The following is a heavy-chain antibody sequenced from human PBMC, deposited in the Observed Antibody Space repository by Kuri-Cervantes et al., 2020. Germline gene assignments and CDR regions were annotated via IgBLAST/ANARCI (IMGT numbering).Heavy chain of an antibody. D-gene: IGHD4-17*01. Sequence: GESLKISCAVSGFSFSNSDMHWVRQATGKGLEWVSAIGTIGDTYYTDSVKGRFTISRDNSKNTLYLQMNSLRAEDTAVYYCARGLYGDYALDYWGQGTLVTVSS. CDR2: IGTIGDT. CDR3: ARGLYGDYALDY. J-gene: IGHJ4*02. CDR1: GFSFSNSD. V-gene: IGHV3-13*01.